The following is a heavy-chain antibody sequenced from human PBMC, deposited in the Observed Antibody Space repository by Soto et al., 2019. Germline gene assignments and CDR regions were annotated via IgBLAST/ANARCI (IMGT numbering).Heavy chain of an antibody. Sequence: QVQLVESGGGVVQPGRSLRLSCAASGFTFSSYAMHWVRQAPGKGLEWVAVISYDGSNKYYADSVKGRFTISRDNSKNTLYLQMNSLRAEDTAVYYCARDEWELLLGFGGMDVWGQGTTVTVSS. J-gene: IGHJ6*02. V-gene: IGHV3-30-3*01. CDR2: ISYDGSNK. D-gene: IGHD1-26*01. CDR1: GFTFSSYA. CDR3: ARDEWELLLGFGGMDV.